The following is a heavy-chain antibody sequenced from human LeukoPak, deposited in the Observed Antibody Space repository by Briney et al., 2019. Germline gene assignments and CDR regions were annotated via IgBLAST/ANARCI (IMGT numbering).Heavy chain of an antibody. D-gene: IGHD2-2*02. Sequence: GSLRLSCEASGFTFGNYAMNWVRQAPGKGLEWVSTISGTGSSTYYADSAKGRFTISRDNSKDTLFLQLNSLTAADTAMYFCAKASVAIPQYCNSWGQGTPVTVSS. CDR3: AKASVAIPQYCNS. V-gene: IGHV3-23*01. CDR1: GFTFGNYA. CDR2: ISGTGSST. J-gene: IGHJ5*02.